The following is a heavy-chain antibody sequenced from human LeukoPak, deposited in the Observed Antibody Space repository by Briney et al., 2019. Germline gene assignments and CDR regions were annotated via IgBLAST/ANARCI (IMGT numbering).Heavy chain of an antibody. D-gene: IGHD1-26*01. J-gene: IGHJ4*02. V-gene: IGHV3-23*01. CDR1: GFTFSRYA. Sequence: PGGSLRLSCAASGFTFSRYAMSWVRQAPGKGLEWVSTVSDSGSSTYYADSVKGRVTISRDNSKNTVYLQVNSLRAEDTAVYYCAREGRAGATYIDYWGQGARVTVSS. CDR3: AREGRAGATYIDY. CDR2: VSDSGSST.